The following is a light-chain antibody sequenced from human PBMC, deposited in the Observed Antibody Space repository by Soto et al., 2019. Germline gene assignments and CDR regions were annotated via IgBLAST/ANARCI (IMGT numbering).Light chain of an antibody. CDR2: DAS. V-gene: IGKV3-11*01. J-gene: IGKJ5*01. CDR1: QSVRSH. Sequence: DTVLTQSPATLSLSPGETATLSCRASQSVRSHLAWYQQRPGQPPILLIYDASYRATGVPLRFSGSGSGTEFTLTISSLESGDSAIYYCQQRSDWPPITFGQGTRLEIK. CDR3: QQRSDWPPIT.